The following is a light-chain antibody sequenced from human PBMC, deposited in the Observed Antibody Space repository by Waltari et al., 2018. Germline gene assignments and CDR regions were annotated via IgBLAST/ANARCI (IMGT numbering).Light chain of an antibody. J-gene: IGLJ3*02. V-gene: IGLV8-61*01. CDR3: SLYMGSGIWV. CDR1: SGSVSTTSY. CDR2: KGS. Sequence: QTVVTQGPSLSVSPGGTVTLTCALTSGSVSTTSYATWYQQTPGQPPRTLVYKGSSRSSGVPDRFSGSVLGNTAALTITGAQADDESNYYCSLYMGSGIWVFGGGTKLTVL.